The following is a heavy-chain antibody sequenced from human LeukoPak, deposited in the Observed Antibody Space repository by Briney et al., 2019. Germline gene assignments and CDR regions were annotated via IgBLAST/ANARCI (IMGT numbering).Heavy chain of an antibody. CDR1: GGTFSSYA. D-gene: IGHD1-26*01. CDR2: IIPIFGTA. Sequence: ASVKVSCKASGGTFSSYAISWVRQAPGQGLEWMGGIIPIFGTANYAQKFQGRVTITADESTSTAYMELSSLRAEDTAVYYCAKYRGVFVGATSVDYWGQGTLVTVSS. V-gene: IGHV1-69*13. J-gene: IGHJ4*02. CDR3: AKYRGVFVGATSVDY.